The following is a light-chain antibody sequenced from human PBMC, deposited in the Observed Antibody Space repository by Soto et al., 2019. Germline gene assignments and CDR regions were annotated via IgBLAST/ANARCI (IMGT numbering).Light chain of an antibody. Sequence: QSALTQPPSVSGSPGQSVTISCTGTSSDVGSYNRVSWYRQPPGTAPKLMIYEFEKRPSGVPNRFSGSKSGSTAFLTVSGVQAEDEADYYCSSYAERNSVLFGGGTKLTVL. CDR1: SSDVGSYNR. V-gene: IGLV2-18*02. CDR2: EFE. CDR3: SSYAERNSVL. J-gene: IGLJ3*02.